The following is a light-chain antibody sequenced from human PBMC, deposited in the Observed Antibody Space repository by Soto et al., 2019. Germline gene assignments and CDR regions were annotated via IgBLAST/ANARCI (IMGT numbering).Light chain of an antibody. CDR1: SRDVGGYNY. J-gene: IGLJ1*01. CDR2: DVS. Sequence: QAVLTQAASGSGAPGPPITLSRTRNSRDVGGYNYVSWYQQHPGKAPKLMIYDVSNRPSGVSNRFSGSKSGNTASLTISGLQAEDEADYYCSSYTSSSTLDVFGTGTKVTVL. V-gene: IGLV2-14*01. CDR3: SSYTSSSTLDV.